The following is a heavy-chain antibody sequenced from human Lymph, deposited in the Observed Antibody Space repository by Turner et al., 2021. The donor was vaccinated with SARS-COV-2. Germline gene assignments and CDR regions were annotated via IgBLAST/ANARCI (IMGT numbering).Heavy chain of an antibody. V-gene: IGHV1-2*02. J-gene: IGHJ4*02. CDR2: IKPNSGGT. Sequence: QVQLVQSGDEVKKPGASVKVSCKASGYTFTGYYMHWVRQAPGQGLEWKGWIKPNSGGTNYPQKFQGRVNITRDTSISRAYMELSRLRSYDTAVFYCARSRDLQSMIRGVDPFDYWGQGTLVTVSS. D-gene: IGHD3-10*01. CDR1: GYTFTGYY. CDR3: ARSRDLQSMIRGVDPFDY.